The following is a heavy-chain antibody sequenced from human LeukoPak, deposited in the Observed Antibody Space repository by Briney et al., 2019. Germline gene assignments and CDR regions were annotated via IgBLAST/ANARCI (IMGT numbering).Heavy chain of an antibody. Sequence: GGSLRLSCAASGFTFDTYAMSWVRQAPGKGLEWVSALSSSDDRKYYADSVKGRFTISRDNSKNTLYLQMNSLRAEDTAVYYCAKERGDGSGALDYWGQGTLVTVSS. CDR2: LSSSDDRK. J-gene: IGHJ4*02. CDR3: AKERGDGSGALDY. D-gene: IGHD3-10*01. V-gene: IGHV3-23*01. CDR1: GFTFDTYA.